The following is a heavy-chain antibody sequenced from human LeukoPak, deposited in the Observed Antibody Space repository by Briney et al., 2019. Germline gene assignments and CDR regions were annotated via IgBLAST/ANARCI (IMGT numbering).Heavy chain of an antibody. D-gene: IGHD2-2*02. CDR3: ARVVLSCSSTSCYTYCYYGMDV. CDR1: GGSISSGDYY. V-gene: IGHV4-30-4*01. CDR2: IYYSGST. J-gene: IGHJ6*02. Sequence: SGTLSLTCTVSGGSISSGDYYWSWIRQPPGKGLEWIGYIYYSGSTYYNPSLKSRVTISVDTSKNQFSLKLSSVTAADTAVYYCARVVLSCSSTSCYTYCYYGMDVWGQGTTVTVSS.